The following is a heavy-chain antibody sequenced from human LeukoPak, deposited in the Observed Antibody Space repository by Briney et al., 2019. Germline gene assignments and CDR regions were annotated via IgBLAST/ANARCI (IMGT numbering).Heavy chain of an antibody. CDR1: GVTFSSYS. V-gene: IGHV3-21*06. Sequence: GGSLRLSCAASGVTFSSYSMNWVRQAPGKGLEWVSSISSRSTYIYYADSVKGRFTVSRDNARNSLYLQMNSLRAEDTAVYYCARPRGSSGWYGDGFDIWGQGTMVTVSP. D-gene: IGHD6-19*01. CDR2: ISSRSTYI. CDR3: ARPRGSSGWYGDGFDI. J-gene: IGHJ3*02.